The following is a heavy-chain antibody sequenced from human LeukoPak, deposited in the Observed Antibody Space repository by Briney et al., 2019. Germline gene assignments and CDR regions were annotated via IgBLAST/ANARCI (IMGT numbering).Heavy chain of an antibody. D-gene: IGHD3-9*01. V-gene: IGHV4-34*01. CDR1: GGSFSDYY. J-gene: IGHJ4*02. Sequence: HPSETLSLTRAVYGGSFSDYYWSWIRQPPGKGLEWIGEINHSGSTNYNPSLKSRVTISVDTSKNQFSLKLTSVTAADTAVYYCATNTRYFDWLPDYWGQGTLVTVSS. CDR2: INHSGST. CDR3: ATNTRYFDWLPDY.